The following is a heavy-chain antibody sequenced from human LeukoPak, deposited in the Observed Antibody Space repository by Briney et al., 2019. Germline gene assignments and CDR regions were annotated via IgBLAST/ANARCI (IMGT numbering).Heavy chain of an antibody. CDR1: GGSISSSSYY. Sequence: PSETLSLTCTVSGGSISSSSYYWGWIRQPPGKGLEWIGSIYYSGSTYYNPSLKSRVTISVDTSKNQFSLKLSSVTAADTAVYYCARDLSQVKSSSWYYWGQGTLVTVSS. CDR3: ARDLSQVKSSSWYY. J-gene: IGHJ4*02. V-gene: IGHV4-39*07. CDR2: IYYSGST. D-gene: IGHD6-13*01.